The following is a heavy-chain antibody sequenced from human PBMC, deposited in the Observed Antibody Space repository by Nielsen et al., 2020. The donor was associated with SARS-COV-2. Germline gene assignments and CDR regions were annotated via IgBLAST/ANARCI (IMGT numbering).Heavy chain of an antibody. CDR3: AKSLLVGGYPGYGMDV. Sequence: GESLKISCAASGFTFSSYGMHWVRQAPGKGLEWVGAISYDGSNKYYADSVKGRFTITRDTSKTTLYLQMNSLRPEDTAVYYCAKSLLVGGYPGYGMDVWGQGTMVTVSS. CDR2: ISYDGSNK. CDR1: GFTFSSYG. V-gene: IGHV3-30*18. J-gene: IGHJ6*02. D-gene: IGHD1-26*01.